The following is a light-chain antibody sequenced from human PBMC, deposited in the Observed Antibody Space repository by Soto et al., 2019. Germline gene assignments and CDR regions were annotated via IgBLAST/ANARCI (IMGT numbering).Light chain of an antibody. J-gene: IGLJ2*01. CDR1: SSNIGTNT. Sequence: QPVLTQPPSASGTPRQRVTISCSGSSSNIGTNTVNWYQQLPGTAPKLLIYSDNQRPSGVPDRFSGSKSGTSASLAISGLQSEDEADYYCAAWDDSLNGGGVFGGGTKLTVL. CDR2: SDN. V-gene: IGLV1-44*01. CDR3: AAWDDSLNGGGV.